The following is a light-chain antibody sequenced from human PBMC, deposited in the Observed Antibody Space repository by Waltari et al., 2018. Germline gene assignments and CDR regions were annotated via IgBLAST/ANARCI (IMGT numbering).Light chain of an antibody. CDR3: QQRSSWPPIT. CDR1: QSVSSY. J-gene: IGKJ5*01. CDR2: DAS. V-gene: IGKV3-11*01. Sequence: EIVLTQSPATLSLYPGERATLSCRATQSVSSYLAWYQQKPGQAPRLLIYDASNRATGIPARFSGSGSGTDFTLTISSLEPEDFAVYYCQQRSSWPPITFGQGTRLEI.